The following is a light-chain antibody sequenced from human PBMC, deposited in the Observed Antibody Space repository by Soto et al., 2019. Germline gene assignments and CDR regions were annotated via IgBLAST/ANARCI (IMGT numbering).Light chain of an antibody. J-gene: IGKJ1*01. Sequence: DIQMTQSPSSLSASVGDRVTITCRASQSISNYLNWYQQKPGKAPKLLIYAASSLQSGVPSSFSGSGSGTDFTLTISSLQPEDCATYYCQQSYSTPWKFGQGTTVEIK. V-gene: IGKV1-39*01. CDR1: QSISNY. CDR2: AAS. CDR3: QQSYSTPWK.